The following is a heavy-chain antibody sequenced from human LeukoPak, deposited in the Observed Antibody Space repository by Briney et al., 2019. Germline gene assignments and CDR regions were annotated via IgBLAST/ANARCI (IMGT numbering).Heavy chain of an antibody. CDR1: GYTFTSYD. CDR2: MNPNSGDT. D-gene: IGHD3-16*01. Sequence: ASVKVSCKASGYTFTSYDINWVRQAVGQGLEWMGWMNPNSGDTGYVEKFQGRVTMTRDTSITTAYMELSSLRSEDTAVYSCTRSGFGGGVHFDYWGPGTPVTVSS. J-gene: IGHJ4*02. CDR3: TRSGFGGGVHFDY. V-gene: IGHV1-8*01.